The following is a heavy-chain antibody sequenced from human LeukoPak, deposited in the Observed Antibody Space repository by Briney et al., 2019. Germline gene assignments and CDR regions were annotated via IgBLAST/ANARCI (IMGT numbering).Heavy chain of an antibody. CDR1: GFTFSSCA. D-gene: IGHD6-6*01. V-gene: IGHV3-23*01. CDR2: ITSGSGGT. Sequence: GGSLRLSCAASGFTFSSCAMSWVRQAPGKGLEWVSTITSGSGGTYYADSVKGRFTISRDNSKNTLYLQMSSLRAEDSAFYYCAELEAAYSSSWADSWGRGILVTVSS. CDR3: AELEAAYSSSWADS. J-gene: IGHJ5*01.